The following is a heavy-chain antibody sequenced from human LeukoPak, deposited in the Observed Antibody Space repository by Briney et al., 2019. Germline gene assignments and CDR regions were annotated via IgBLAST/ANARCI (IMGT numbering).Heavy chain of an antibody. Sequence: AGGSLRLSCAASGFTFSSYSMNWVRQAPGKGLEWVSSISSSSSYIYYADSVKGRFTISRDNAKNSLYLQMNSLRAEDTAVYYCARDTIHSLPDHYYMDVWGKGTTVTVSS. J-gene: IGHJ6*03. D-gene: IGHD1-14*01. CDR2: ISSSSSYI. CDR3: ARDTIHSLPDHYYMDV. CDR1: GFTFSSYS. V-gene: IGHV3-21*01.